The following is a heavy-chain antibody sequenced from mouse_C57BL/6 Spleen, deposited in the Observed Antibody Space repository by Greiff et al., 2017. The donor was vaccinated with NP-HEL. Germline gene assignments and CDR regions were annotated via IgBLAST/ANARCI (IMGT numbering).Heavy chain of an antibody. CDR1: GYAFTNYL. Sequence: QVQLKESGAELVRPGTSVKVSCKASGYAFTNYLIEWVKQRPGQGLEWIGVINPGSGGTNYNEKFKGKATLTADKSSSTAYMQLSSLTSEDSAVYFCARWGSRGYFDYWGQGTTLTVSS. V-gene: IGHV1-54*01. D-gene: IGHD1-1*02. CDR3: ARWGSRGYFDY. CDR2: INPGSGGT. J-gene: IGHJ2*01.